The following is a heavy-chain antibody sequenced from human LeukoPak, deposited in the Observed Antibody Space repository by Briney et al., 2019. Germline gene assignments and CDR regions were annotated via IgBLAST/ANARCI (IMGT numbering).Heavy chain of an antibody. CDR2: IRSKAYGGTT. J-gene: IGHJ4*02. D-gene: IGHD3-3*01. Sequence: GGSLRLSCTASGFTFGDYAMSWVRQAPGKGLEWVGFIRSKAYGGTTEYAASVKGRFTISRDDSKSIAYLQMNSLKTEDTAVYYCTRDTGGAFWSGYGVDYWGQGTLVTVSS. CDR3: TRDTGGAFWSGYGVDY. CDR1: GFTFGDYA. V-gene: IGHV3-49*04.